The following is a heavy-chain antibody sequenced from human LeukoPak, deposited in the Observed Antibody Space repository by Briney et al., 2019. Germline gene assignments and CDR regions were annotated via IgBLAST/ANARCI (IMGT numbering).Heavy chain of an antibody. Sequence: SQPLSLTCAVYGGSFSGYYWSWIRQPPGKGLEWIAEINHNGSTTYNPSLKSRVTISVDTSKNQFSLKLSSVTAADTAVYYCAREGIGYCTNGVCRFYFGYWGQGTLVTVSS. D-gene: IGHD2-8*01. CDR2: INHNGST. J-gene: IGHJ4*02. CDR3: AREGIGYCTNGVCRFYFGY. CDR1: GGSFSGYY. V-gene: IGHV4-34*01.